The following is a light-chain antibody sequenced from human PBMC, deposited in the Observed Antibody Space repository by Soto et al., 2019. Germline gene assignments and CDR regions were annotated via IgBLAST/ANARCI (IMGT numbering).Light chain of an antibody. CDR2: GDY. Sequence: QSVLTQPPSASGTPGQRVTISCSGSSSNIGSNTVNWYQQLPGTAPKVLVYGDYQRPSGVPDRFSGSKSGTSASLAISGLQSEDEADYYCAAWDDSLNGPLFGGGTKVTAL. CDR1: SSNIGSNT. V-gene: IGLV1-44*01. J-gene: IGLJ2*01. CDR3: AAWDDSLNGPL.